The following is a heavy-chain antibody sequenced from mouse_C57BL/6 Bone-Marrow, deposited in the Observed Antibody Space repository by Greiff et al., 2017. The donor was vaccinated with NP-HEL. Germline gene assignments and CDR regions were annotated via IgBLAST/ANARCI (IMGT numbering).Heavy chain of an antibody. V-gene: IGHV3-6*01. CDR2: ISYDGSN. Sequence: VQLQQSGPGLVKPSQFLSLTRSVTGHPITSGHYWNWIRQFSGNKLEWMGYISYDGSNNYNPSLKNRISITRDTSKNQFFLKLNSVTTEGTATYYCARDRAFDYWGQGTTLTVSS. CDR3: ARDRAFDY. CDR1: GHPITSGHY. J-gene: IGHJ2*01. D-gene: IGHD3-3*01.